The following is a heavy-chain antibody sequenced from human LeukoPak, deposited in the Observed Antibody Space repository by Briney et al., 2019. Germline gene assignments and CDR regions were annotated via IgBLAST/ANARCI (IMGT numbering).Heavy chain of an antibody. V-gene: IGHV4-59*01. CDR2: IYYSGST. J-gene: IGHJ3*02. Sequence: SETLSLTCTVSGGSISSYYWSWIRQPPGKGLEWIGYIYYSGSTNHNPSLKSRVTISVDTSKNQFSLKLSSVTAADTAVYYCARVYDSSGFDAFDIWGQGTMVTVSS. D-gene: IGHD3-22*01. CDR3: ARVYDSSGFDAFDI. CDR1: GGSISSYY.